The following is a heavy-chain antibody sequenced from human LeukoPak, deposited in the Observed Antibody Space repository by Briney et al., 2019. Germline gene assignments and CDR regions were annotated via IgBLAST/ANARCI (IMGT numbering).Heavy chain of an antibody. J-gene: IGHJ6*02. Sequence: ASVKVSCKASGYTFTSYYMHWVRQAPGQGLEWMGIINPSGGSTSYAQKFPGRVTMTRDTSTSTVYMELSSLRSEDTAVYYCARASQPNYGDYTSFYYYYGMDVWGQGTTVTVPS. CDR2: INPSGGST. CDR1: GYTFTSYY. V-gene: IGHV1-46*01. D-gene: IGHD4-17*01. CDR3: ARASQPNYGDYTSFYYYYGMDV.